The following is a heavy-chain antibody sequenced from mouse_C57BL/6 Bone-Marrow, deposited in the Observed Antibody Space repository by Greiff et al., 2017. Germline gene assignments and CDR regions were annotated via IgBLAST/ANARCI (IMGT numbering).Heavy chain of an antibody. CDR3: ARRTFNFFFDY. CDR2: ISNGGGST. D-gene: IGHD4-1*02. V-gene: IGHV5-12*01. Sequence: EVQGVESGGGLVQPGGSLKLSCAASGFTFSDYYMYWVRQTPEKRLEWVAYISNGGGSTYYPDTVKGRFTISRDNANNTLYLQMSRLKSEDTAMYYCARRTFNFFFDYWGQGTTLTVSS. CDR1: GFTFSDYY. J-gene: IGHJ2*01.